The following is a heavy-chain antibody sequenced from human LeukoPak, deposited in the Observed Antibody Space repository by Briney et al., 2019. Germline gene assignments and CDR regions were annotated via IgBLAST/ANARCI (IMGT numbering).Heavy chain of an antibody. V-gene: IGHV3-30*18. CDR1: GFTFSSYG. J-gene: IGHJ4*02. CDR2: ISYDGSNK. Sequence: GRSLRLSCAASGFTFSSYGMHWVRQAPGKGLEWVAVISYDGSNKYYADSVKGRFTISRDNSKNTLYLQMNSLRAEDTAVCYCAKKYSSSWYGSWDYFDYWGQGTLVTVSS. D-gene: IGHD6-13*01. CDR3: AKKYSSSWYGSWDYFDY.